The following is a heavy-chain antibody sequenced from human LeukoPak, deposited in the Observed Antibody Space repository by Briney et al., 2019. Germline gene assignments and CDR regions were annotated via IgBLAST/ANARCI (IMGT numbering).Heavy chain of an antibody. CDR3: ARNRYYYGSRNYGVPTWFDP. CDR1: GDSISSNSYY. Sequence: SETLSLTCTVSGDSISSNSYYWGWIRQSPGKGLEWIGSIYYIGSTYYKPSLKSRLTISVDTSKNHFSLKLSSVTAADTAVYYCARNRYYYGSRNYGVPTWFDPWGQGTLVTVSS. V-gene: IGHV4-39*02. CDR2: IYYIGST. J-gene: IGHJ5*02. D-gene: IGHD3-10*01.